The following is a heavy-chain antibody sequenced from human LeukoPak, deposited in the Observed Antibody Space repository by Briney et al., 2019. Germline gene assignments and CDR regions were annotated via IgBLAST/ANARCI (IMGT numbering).Heavy chain of an antibody. CDR3: ATYRQVLLPFES. D-gene: IGHD2-8*02. CDR1: GFRLSSYG. CDR2: ISDSGEHT. V-gene: IGHV3-23*01. Sequence: GGSLRLSCSASGFRLSSYGMSWVRQAPGKGLEWVSGISDSGEHTHYADSVRGRFTISRDNSKSTLSLQMNSLRAEDTAIYYCATYRQVLLPFESWGQGTLVTVSS. J-gene: IGHJ4*02.